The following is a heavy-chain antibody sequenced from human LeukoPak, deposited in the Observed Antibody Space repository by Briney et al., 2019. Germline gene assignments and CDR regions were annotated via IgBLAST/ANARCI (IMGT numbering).Heavy chain of an antibody. CDR1: HFTFSKYI. D-gene: IGHD3-22*01. Sequence: GRSLRLSCAASHFTFSKYIMHWVRQAPGKGLEWVAAIWYDGDYKYFGQSVKGRFTISRDNSKNTLYLQMNSLRVEDTAVYCCARGAYYYDSSDACDLWGQGTLVTVSS. CDR3: ARGAYYYDSSDACDL. V-gene: IGHV3-33*01. J-gene: IGHJ3*01. CDR2: IWYDGDYK.